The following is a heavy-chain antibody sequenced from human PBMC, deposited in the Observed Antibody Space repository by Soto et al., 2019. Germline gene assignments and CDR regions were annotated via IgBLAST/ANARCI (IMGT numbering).Heavy chain of an antibody. D-gene: IGHD3-10*01. CDR1: GGSISSYY. J-gene: IGHJ5*02. V-gene: IGHV4-59*01. CDR2: IYYSGST. CDR3: ARDRSRQYYGSGCYYNGNWFDP. Sequence: SETLSLTXTVSGGSISSYYWSWIRQPPGKGLEWIGYIYYSGSTNYNPSLKSRVTMSVDTSKNQFSLKLSSVTAADTAVYYCARDRSRQYYGSGCYYNGNWFDPWGQGTLVTVS.